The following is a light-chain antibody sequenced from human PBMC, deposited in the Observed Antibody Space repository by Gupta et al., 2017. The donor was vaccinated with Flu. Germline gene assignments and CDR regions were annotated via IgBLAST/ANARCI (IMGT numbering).Light chain of an antibody. CDR1: TGVVTSSHY. J-gene: IGLJ2*01. V-gene: IGLV7-46*01. CDR3: LLSYSGSRI. Sequence: QAVVPQEPSLTVSPGGTVTLTCGSSTGVVTSSHYPYWFQQKPGQAPRTLIFDTSSKHSWTPARFSGSLLGGKAALTLSGAQPEDEAEYYCLLSYSGSRIFGGGTKVTVL. CDR2: DTS.